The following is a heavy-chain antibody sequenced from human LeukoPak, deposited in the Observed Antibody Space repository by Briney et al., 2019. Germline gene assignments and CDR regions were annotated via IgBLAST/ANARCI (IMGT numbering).Heavy chain of an antibody. Sequence: GGSLRLSCAASGFTFSSYSVNWVRQAPGKGLEWVSSISSSSSYIYYADSVKGRFTISRDNAKNSLYLQMNSLRAEDTAVYYCAREKAEAGLEGIDYWGQGTLVTVSS. CDR3: AREKAEAGLEGIDY. CDR1: GFTFSSYS. CDR2: ISSSSSYI. D-gene: IGHD6-19*01. J-gene: IGHJ4*02. V-gene: IGHV3-21*01.